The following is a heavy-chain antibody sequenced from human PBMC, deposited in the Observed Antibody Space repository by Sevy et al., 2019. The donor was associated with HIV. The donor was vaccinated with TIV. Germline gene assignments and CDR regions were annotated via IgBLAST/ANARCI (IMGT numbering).Heavy chain of an antibody. D-gene: IGHD2-21*02. Sequence: SETLSLTCTVSGGSISSYLWSWIRRPPGRGLEWIGFRYNTWSTNYNPSLKSRVTISLDTSKNQFSLKLSSVTAADTAVYYCARHQTTAVLYAFDLWGQGTMVTVSS. V-gene: IGHV4-59*08. J-gene: IGHJ3*01. CDR2: RYNTWST. CDR3: ARHQTTAVLYAFDL. CDR1: GGSISSYL.